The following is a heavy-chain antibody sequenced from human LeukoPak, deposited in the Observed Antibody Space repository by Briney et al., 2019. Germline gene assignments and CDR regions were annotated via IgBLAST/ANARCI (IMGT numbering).Heavy chain of an antibody. CDR2: IYYSGST. J-gene: IGHJ4*02. CDR3: ASPTTMTTAIEY. V-gene: IGHV4-39*01. Sequence: SETLSLTCTVSGGSISSSSYYWGWIRQPPGKGLEWIGSIYYSGSTYYNPSLKSRVTISVDTSKNQFSLKLGSVTAADTAVYYCASPTTMTTAIEYWGQGTLVTVSS. CDR1: GGSISSSSYY. D-gene: IGHD4-17*01.